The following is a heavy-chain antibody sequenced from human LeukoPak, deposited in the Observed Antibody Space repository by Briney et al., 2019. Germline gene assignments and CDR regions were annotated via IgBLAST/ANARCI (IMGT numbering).Heavy chain of an antibody. CDR1: GGSISSSNW. Sequence: PSETLSLTCAVSGGSISSSNWWSWVRQPPGKGLEWIGEIYHSGSTNYNPSLKSRVTISVDKSKNQFSLKLSSVTAADTAVYYCARDGLRYFDWPVGGSNWFDPWGQGTLVTVSS. J-gene: IGHJ5*02. V-gene: IGHV4-4*02. CDR2: IYHSGST. CDR3: ARDGLRYFDWPVGGSNWFDP. D-gene: IGHD3-9*01.